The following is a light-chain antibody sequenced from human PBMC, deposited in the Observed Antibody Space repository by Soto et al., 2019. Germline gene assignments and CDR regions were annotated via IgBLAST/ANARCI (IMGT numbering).Light chain of an antibody. CDR2: GAS. Sequence: EIVLRQSPGTLALSPGERATLSCRASQSISSSYLAWYQQKPGQAPRLLVYGASSRATGIPDRFSGSGSGTDFTLTISRLEPEDFALYYCQQYGSSRFTFGPGTKVDIK. CDR3: QQYGSSRFT. J-gene: IGKJ3*01. CDR1: QSISSSY. V-gene: IGKV3-20*01.